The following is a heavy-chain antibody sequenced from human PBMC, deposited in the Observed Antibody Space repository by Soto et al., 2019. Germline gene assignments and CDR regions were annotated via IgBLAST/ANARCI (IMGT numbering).Heavy chain of an antibody. Sequence: QVQLVQSGAEVKKPGASVKVSCKASGYTFTSYGISWVRQAPGQGLEWMGWISAYNGNTNYAQKLQGRVTMTTDTSTSTAYMELRSLRSDDTAVYYCARDRPALGFGELLEARFDPWGQGTLVTVSS. V-gene: IGHV1-18*01. D-gene: IGHD3-10*01. CDR3: ARDRPALGFGELLEARFDP. J-gene: IGHJ5*02. CDR2: ISAYNGNT. CDR1: GYTFTSYG.